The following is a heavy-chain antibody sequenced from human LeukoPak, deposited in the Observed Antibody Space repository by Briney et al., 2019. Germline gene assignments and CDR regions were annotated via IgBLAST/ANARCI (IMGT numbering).Heavy chain of an antibody. CDR1: GFTFSSYG. CDR3: AKAPGGYYDSSGYTDFDY. CDR2: IRYDGSNK. D-gene: IGHD3-22*01. Sequence: GGSLRLSCAASGFTFSSYGMHWVRQAPGKGLEWVAFIRYDGSNKYYAGSVKGRFTISRDNSKNTLYLQMNSLRAEDTAVYYCAKAPGGYYDSSGYTDFDYWGQGTLVTVSS. V-gene: IGHV3-30*02. J-gene: IGHJ4*02.